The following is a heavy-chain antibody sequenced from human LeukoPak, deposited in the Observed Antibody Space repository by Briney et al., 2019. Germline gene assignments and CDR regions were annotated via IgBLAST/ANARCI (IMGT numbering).Heavy chain of an antibody. CDR2: ISGSGDST. CDR1: GFTFRSYA. V-gene: IGHV3-23*01. J-gene: IGHJ4*02. Sequence: GGSLRLSCAASGFTFRSYAMSWVRQAPGKGLEWVSGISGSGDSTYYADSVKGRFSISRDNSKNTLWLQMNSLKDEDTAVYYCATDPRAGSGWGSFDYWGQGTLVTVSS. D-gene: IGHD6-19*01. CDR3: ATDPRAGSGWGSFDY.